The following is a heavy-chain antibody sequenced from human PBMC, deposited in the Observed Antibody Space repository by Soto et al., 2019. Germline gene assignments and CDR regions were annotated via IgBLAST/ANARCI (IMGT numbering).Heavy chain of an antibody. D-gene: IGHD2-2*01. Sequence: GSLRLFCLVSGFPFASYAMHWVRQPPGKGLEWVAVISDGGSNKYYADSVKGRFTISRDKSKITLYLQMNSLRAEDTAVYYCARGPSSLTRFDYWGQGTLVTVSA. CDR2: ISDGGSNK. J-gene: IGHJ4*02. V-gene: IGHV3-30-3*01. CDR3: ARGPSSLTRFDY. CDR1: GFPFASYA.